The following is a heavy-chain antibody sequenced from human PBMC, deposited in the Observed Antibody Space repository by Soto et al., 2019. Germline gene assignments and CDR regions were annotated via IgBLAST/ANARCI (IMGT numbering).Heavy chain of an antibody. D-gene: IGHD5-12*01. V-gene: IGHV4-30-4*01. CDR3: ARGGRGSGYEYLDY. Sequence: SETLSLTCTVSGGSISSGDYYWSWIRQPPGKGLEWIGYIYYSGSTYYNPSLKSRVTISVDTSKNQFSLKLSSVTAADTAVYYCARGGRGSGYEYLDYWGQGTLVTVSS. J-gene: IGHJ4*02. CDR2: IYYSGST. CDR1: GGSISSGDYY.